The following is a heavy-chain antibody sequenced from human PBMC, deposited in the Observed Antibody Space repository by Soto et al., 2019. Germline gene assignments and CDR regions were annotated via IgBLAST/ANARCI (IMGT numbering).Heavy chain of an antibody. V-gene: IGHV5-51*01. Sequence: PGESLKISCKGSGYSFTTYWVGWVRQMPGKGLEWMGIIYPGDSDTRYSPSFQGQVTISADKSISTAYLQWSSLKASDTAMYYCASGDRAGYYYYGMDVWGQGTTVTVSS. J-gene: IGHJ6*02. CDR1: GYSFTTYW. CDR3: ASGDRAGYYYYGMDV. D-gene: IGHD7-27*01. CDR2: IYPGDSDT.